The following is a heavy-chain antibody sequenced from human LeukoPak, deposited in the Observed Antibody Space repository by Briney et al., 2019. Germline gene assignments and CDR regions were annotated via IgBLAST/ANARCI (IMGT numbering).Heavy chain of an antibody. D-gene: IGHD4-17*01. CDR3: ARAVDGDYARYDY. CDR1: GGSISSDASY. Sequence: PSQTLPLTCTVSGGSISSDASYWSWIRRHPEKGLEWIGDFHYSGNTYYNPSLKGRVSISVDTSENQFSLKLNSVTAADTAVYYCARAVDGDYARYDYWGQGTLVTVSS. CDR2: FHYSGNT. J-gene: IGHJ4*02. V-gene: IGHV4-31*03.